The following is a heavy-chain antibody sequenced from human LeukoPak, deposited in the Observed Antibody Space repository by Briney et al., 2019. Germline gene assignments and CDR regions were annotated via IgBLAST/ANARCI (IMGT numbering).Heavy chain of an antibody. CDR1: GFTFSSYW. D-gene: IGHD5-12*01. Sequence: GGSLRLSCAASGFTFSSYWMQWVRQAPGKGLGWVSRINSDGSSITYADSVKGRFTISRDNAKNTLYLQMNSLRVEDTAVYYCAREGRVSGYDFDCWGQGTLVTVSS. J-gene: IGHJ4*02. V-gene: IGHV3-74*03. CDR3: AREGRVSGYDFDC. CDR2: INSDGSSI.